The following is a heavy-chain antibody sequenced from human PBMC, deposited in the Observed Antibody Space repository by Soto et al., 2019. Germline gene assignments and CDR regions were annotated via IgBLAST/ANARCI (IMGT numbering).Heavy chain of an antibody. CDR3: ARWNQIHHGMAV. Sequence: SETLSLTCTVSGGSISSYYWSWIRQPPGKGLEWIGYIYYSGSTNYNPSLKSRVTISVDTSKNQFSLKLSSVTAADTAVYYCARWNQIHHGMAVWGQGTTVTVSS. J-gene: IGHJ6*02. CDR2: IYYSGST. CDR1: GGSISSYY. D-gene: IGHD1-1*01. V-gene: IGHV4-59*01.